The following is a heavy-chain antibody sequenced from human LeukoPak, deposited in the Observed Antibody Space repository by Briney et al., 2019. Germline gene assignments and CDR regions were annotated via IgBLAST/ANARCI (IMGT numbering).Heavy chain of an antibody. D-gene: IGHD3-10*01. CDR2: SNHSGST. Sequence: PSETLSLTCAVYGGSFNGYYWSWIRQPPGKGLEWIGESNHSGSTNYNPSLKSRVTISVDTSKNQFSLKLSSVTAADTAVYYCARGVRGVKMFDYWGQGTLVTVSS. CDR3: ARGVRGVKMFDY. J-gene: IGHJ4*02. CDR1: GGSFNGYY. V-gene: IGHV4-34*01.